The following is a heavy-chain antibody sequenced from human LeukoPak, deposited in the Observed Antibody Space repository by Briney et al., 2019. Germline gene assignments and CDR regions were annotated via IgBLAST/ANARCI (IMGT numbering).Heavy chain of an antibody. V-gene: IGHV5-51*01. J-gene: IGHJ4*02. Sequence: GESLKISCKGSGYSFTSYWIGWVRQMPGKGLEWMGIIYPGDSDTRYSPSFQGQVTISADKSTSTAYLQWSSLKASDTAMYYCARGQIDYYYDSSGCFDYWGQGTLVTVSS. CDR3: ARGQIDYYYDSSGCFDY. D-gene: IGHD3-22*01. CDR1: GYSFTSYW. CDR2: IYPGDSDT.